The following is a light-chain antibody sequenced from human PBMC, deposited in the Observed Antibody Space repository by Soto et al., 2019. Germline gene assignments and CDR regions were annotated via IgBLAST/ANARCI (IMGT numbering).Light chain of an antibody. V-gene: IGKV1-27*01. J-gene: IGKJ5*01. CDR2: GAS. CDR3: QKYSSVIT. Sequence: DIQMTQSPSSLSASVGDRVTITCRASQGISSFVAWYQQKPGKVPRLLISGASTLQSGVPSRFSGSGSGTDFPLTITSPPPENVANYYCQKYSSVITFGQGTRLEIK. CDR1: QGISSF.